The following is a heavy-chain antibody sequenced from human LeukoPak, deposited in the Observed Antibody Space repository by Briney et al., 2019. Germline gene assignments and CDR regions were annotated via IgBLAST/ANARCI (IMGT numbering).Heavy chain of an antibody. Sequence: GASVKVSCKASGYTFTSYFMHWVRQAPGQGLEWMGIINPSGGSTSYAQKFQGRVTMTRDTSTNIVYMELSSLRSEDTAVYFCARDACSSTICQAGGNWFDPWGQGTLVIVS. D-gene: IGHD2-2*01. CDR2: INPSGGST. J-gene: IGHJ5*02. CDR3: ARDACSSTICQAGGNWFDP. CDR1: GYTFTSYF. V-gene: IGHV1-46*01.